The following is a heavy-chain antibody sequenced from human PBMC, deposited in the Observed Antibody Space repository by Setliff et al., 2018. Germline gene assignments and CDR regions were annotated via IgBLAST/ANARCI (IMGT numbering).Heavy chain of an antibody. J-gene: IGHJ4*02. CDR1: GDSISSRTYY. CDR3: ARGTSNGYNYWQFDY. V-gene: IGHV4-39*07. CDR2: IHHGGST. D-gene: IGHD5-12*01. Sequence: SETLSLTCTVSGDSISSRTYYWSWIRQSPGKGLEWIGEIHHGGSTNYNPSLKSRATISVDTSKNQFSLSLRSVTAADTAVYYCARGTSNGYNYWQFDYWGQGALVTVSS.